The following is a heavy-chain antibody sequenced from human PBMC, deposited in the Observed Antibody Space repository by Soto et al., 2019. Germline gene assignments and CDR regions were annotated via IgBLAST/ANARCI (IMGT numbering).Heavy chain of an antibody. D-gene: IGHD1-26*01. V-gene: IGHV1-18*01. CDR3: ARVSVGLGYYYGMDV. CDR1: GYTFTSYG. Sequence: QVQLVQSGAEVKKPGASVKVSCKASGYTFTSYGISWVRQAPGQGLEWMGWISAYNGNTNYAQKLQGRGTMTTDTSTSTAYMELRSLRSADTAVYYCARVSVGLGYYYGMDVWGQGTTVTVSS. CDR2: ISAYNGNT. J-gene: IGHJ6*02.